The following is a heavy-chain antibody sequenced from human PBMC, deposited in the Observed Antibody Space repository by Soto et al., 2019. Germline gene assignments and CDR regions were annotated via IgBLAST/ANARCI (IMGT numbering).Heavy chain of an antibody. CDR2: INAGNGNT. Sequence: GASVKVSCKASGYTFTSYAMHWVRQAPGQRLEWMGWINAGNGNTKYSQKFQGRVTITRDTSASTAYMELSSLRSEDTAVYYCARVGYSGYDSPPTFDYWGQGTLVTVSS. J-gene: IGHJ4*02. CDR3: ARVGYSGYDSPPTFDY. CDR1: GYTFTSYA. V-gene: IGHV1-3*01. D-gene: IGHD5-12*01.